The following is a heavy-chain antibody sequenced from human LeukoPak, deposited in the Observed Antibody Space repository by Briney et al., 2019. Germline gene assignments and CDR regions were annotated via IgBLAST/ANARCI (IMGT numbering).Heavy chain of an antibody. CDR3: ARSLVTMVRGIVTDNAFDI. Sequence: TPSVTCADPGGSICSGPLSWSWIRQPPGKGLEWLGYVYRSGNTYYNTSLNSRVTISVDRPKNQFFLKLTSVTAADTAVYYCARSLVTMVRGIVTDNAFDIWGQGTMVTVSS. CDR2: VYRSGNT. CDR1: GGSICSGPLS. D-gene: IGHD3-10*01. J-gene: IGHJ3*02. V-gene: IGHV4-30-2*01.